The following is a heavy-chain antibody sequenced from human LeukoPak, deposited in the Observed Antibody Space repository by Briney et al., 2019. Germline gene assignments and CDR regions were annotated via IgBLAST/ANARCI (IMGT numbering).Heavy chain of an antibody. CDR2: INHSGST. Sequence: PSETLSLTCAVYGGSFSGYYCSWIRQPPGKGLECIGEINHSGSTNYNPSLKSRVTISVDTSKNQFSLKLSSVTAADTAVYYCARPLRGYSGYASPGYSYVTARGALDIWGQGTMVTVSS. V-gene: IGHV4-34*01. CDR1: GGSFSGYY. CDR3: ARPLRGYSGYASPGYSYVTARGALDI. D-gene: IGHD5-12*01. J-gene: IGHJ3*02.